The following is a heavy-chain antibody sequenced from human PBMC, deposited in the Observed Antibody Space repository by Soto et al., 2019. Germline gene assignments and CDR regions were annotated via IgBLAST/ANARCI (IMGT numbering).Heavy chain of an antibody. J-gene: IGHJ6*02. CDR1: GYTFTSYG. V-gene: IGHV1-18*01. Sequence: ASVKVSCKASGYTFTSYGISWVRQAPGQGLEWMGWISAYNGNTNYAQKLQGRVTMTTDTSTSTAYMELRSLRSDDTAVFYCSRCPVATTSYYYYYGMDVWGQGTTVTV. CDR3: SRCPVATTSYYYYYGMDV. D-gene: IGHD5-12*01. CDR2: ISAYNGNT.